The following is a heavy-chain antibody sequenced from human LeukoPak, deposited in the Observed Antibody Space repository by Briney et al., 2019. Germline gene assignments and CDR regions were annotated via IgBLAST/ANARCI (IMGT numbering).Heavy chain of an antibody. CDR1: GGSISSSNW. J-gene: IGHJ5*02. Sequence: SETLSLTCAVSGGSISSSNWWSWVRQPPGKGLEWIGEIYHSGSTNYNPSLKSRVTISVDKSKNQFSLKLSSVTAADTAVYYCASQSFSVLRFLEWQSAGFDPWGQGTLVTVSS. CDR2: IYHSGST. CDR3: ASQSFSVLRFLEWQSAGFDP. V-gene: IGHV4-4*02. D-gene: IGHD3-3*01.